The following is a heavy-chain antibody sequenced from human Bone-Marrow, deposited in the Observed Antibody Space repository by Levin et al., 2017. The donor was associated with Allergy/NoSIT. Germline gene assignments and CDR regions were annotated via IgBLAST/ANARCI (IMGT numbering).Heavy chain of an antibody. CDR1: GFTFSSYG. CDR2: ISYDGSNK. Sequence: GGSLRLSCAASGFTFSSYGMHWVRQAPGKGLEWVAVISYDGSNKYYADSVKGRFTISRDNSKNTLYLQMNSLRAEDTAVYYCAKDSKEMEWLNYYYYGMDVWGQGTTVTVSS. V-gene: IGHV3-30*18. J-gene: IGHJ6*02. CDR3: AKDSKEMEWLNYYYYGMDV. D-gene: IGHD3-3*01.